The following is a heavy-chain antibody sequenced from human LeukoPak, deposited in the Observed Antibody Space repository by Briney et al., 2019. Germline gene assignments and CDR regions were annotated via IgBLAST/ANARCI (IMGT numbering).Heavy chain of an antibody. Sequence: GGSLRLSCAAPGFTFSRYEMKWVRQAPGKGLGWVSYISSSASTIYYASSVKGRFTISRDNAKNSLNLQMNSLRAEDTAVYYCARADLYSGYDPYYFDYWGQGTLVTVSS. CDR3: ARADLYSGYDPYYFDY. CDR2: ISSSASTI. D-gene: IGHD5-12*01. J-gene: IGHJ4*02. CDR1: GFTFSRYE. V-gene: IGHV3-48*03.